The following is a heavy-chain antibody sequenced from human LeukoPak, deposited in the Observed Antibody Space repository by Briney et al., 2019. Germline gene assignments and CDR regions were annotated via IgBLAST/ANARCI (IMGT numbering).Heavy chain of an antibody. Sequence: GASVKVSCKASGYTFTSYYMHWVRQAPGQGLEWMGIINPSGGSTSYAQKFQGRVTMTRDMSTSTVYMELSSLRSEDTAVYYCARGAVLWFGEPNFDYWGQGTLVTVSS. CDR3: ARGAVLWFGEPNFDY. J-gene: IGHJ4*02. CDR1: GYTFTSYY. CDR2: INPSGGST. V-gene: IGHV1-46*01. D-gene: IGHD3-10*01.